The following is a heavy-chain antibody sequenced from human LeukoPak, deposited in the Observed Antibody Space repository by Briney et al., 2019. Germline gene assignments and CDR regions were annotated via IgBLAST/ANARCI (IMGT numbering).Heavy chain of an antibody. V-gene: IGHV4-59*01. Sequence: SETLSLTCTVSGGSISSYYWSWLRQPPGKGLEWIGYIYYSGSTNYNPSLKSRVTISVDTTKNQFSLKLSSVPAADTAVYYCARSYDSSGYSDYWGQGTLVTVSS. CDR1: GGSISSYY. CDR2: IYYSGST. D-gene: IGHD3-22*01. CDR3: ARSYDSSGYSDY. J-gene: IGHJ4*02.